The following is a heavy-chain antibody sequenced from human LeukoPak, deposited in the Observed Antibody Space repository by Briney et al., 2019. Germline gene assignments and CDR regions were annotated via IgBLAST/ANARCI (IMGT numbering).Heavy chain of an antibody. CDR2: IYYSGNT. J-gene: IGHJ4*02. Sequence: SETLSLTCAVYGGSFSGYYWSWIRQPLGKGLEWIGSIYYSGNTYYNASLKSRVTISVDTSKNQFSLKLSSVTAADTAVCYCARGNSSSWYYFDYWGQGTLVTVSS. V-gene: IGHV4-34*01. CDR1: GGSFSGYY. CDR3: ARGNSSSWYYFDY. D-gene: IGHD6-13*01.